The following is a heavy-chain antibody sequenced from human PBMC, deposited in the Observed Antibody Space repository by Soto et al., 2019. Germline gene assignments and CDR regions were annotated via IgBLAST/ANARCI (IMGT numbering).Heavy chain of an antibody. CDR3: ARDVMCASSGRYYYGMDV. Sequence: EVQLVESGGGLIQPGGSLRLSCAASGFTVSSNYMSWVRQAPGKGLEWVSVIYSGGSTYYADSVKGRFTISRDNSKNTLYLQMNSLRAEDTAVYYCARDVMCASSGRYYYGMDVWGQGTTVTVSS. CDR2: IYSGGST. CDR1: GFTVSSNY. D-gene: IGHD3-10*01. J-gene: IGHJ6*02. V-gene: IGHV3-53*01.